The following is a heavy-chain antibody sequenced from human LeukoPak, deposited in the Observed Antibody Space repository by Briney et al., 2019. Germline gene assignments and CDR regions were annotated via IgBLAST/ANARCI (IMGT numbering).Heavy chain of an antibody. J-gene: IGHJ3*02. CDR3: AREADTAMVNAFDI. D-gene: IGHD5-18*01. V-gene: IGHV1-18*01. CDR1: GYSFSNYG. CDR2: ISGYDANT. Sequence: ASVKVSCKASGYSFSNYGINWVRQAPGEGLEWMGWISGYDANTKYAQRFQGRVTMTTDTSTNSGFLEVKSLTSDDTAVYFCAREADTAMVNAFDIWGQGTMVIVSS.